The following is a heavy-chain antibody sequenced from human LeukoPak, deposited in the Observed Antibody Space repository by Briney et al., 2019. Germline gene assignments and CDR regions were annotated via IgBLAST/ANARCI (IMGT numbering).Heavy chain of an antibody. CDR2: INPSGGST. J-gene: IGHJ6*02. CDR3: ARVSGYDSDYYYYGMDV. CDR1: GYTFTSYY. Sequence: ASVKVSCKASGYTFTSYYMHWVRPAPGQGLEWMGIINPSGGSTSYAQKFQGRVTMTRDTSTSTVYMELSSLRSEDTAVYYCARVSGYDSDYYYYGMDVWGQGTTVTVAS. D-gene: IGHD5-12*01. V-gene: IGHV1-46*01.